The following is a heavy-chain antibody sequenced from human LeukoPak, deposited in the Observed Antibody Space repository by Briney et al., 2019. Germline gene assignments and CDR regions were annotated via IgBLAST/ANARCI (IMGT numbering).Heavy chain of an antibody. Sequence: PSETLSLTCSVSGGSISSYYWSWIRQPAGKGLEWIGRIYSSGTITYNPSLQSRVTMSVDTSKNEFSLKMSSVTAADTAVYYCARVGLIQLDFDYWGQGTLVTVSS. D-gene: IGHD5-18*01. CDR2: IYSSGTI. V-gene: IGHV4-4*07. J-gene: IGHJ4*02. CDR3: ARVGLIQLDFDY. CDR1: GGSISSYY.